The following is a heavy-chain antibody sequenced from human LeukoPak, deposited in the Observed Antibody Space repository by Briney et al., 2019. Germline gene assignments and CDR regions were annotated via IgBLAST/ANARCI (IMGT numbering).Heavy chain of an antibody. Sequence: GGSLRLSCAASGFTFSNYAMSWVRQAPGKGLEWVSILSSSGSTTFYADSVKGRFTISRDNSKNTLYLQMNSLRAEDTAVYYCVKGPWSRAFDYWGQGTLVTASS. CDR1: GFTFSNYA. CDR2: LSSSGSTT. D-gene: IGHD1-1*01. J-gene: IGHJ4*02. V-gene: IGHV3-23*01. CDR3: VKGPWSRAFDY.